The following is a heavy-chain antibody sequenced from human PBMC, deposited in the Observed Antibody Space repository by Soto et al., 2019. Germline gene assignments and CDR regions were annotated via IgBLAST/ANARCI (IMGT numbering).Heavy chain of an antibody. V-gene: IGHV3-11*01. CDR2: ISDTGRTI. J-gene: IGHJ5*02. Sequence: GGSLRLSCVGSGVDFRGSYMNWIRQAPGKGLEWISYISDTGRTIHYADSVKGRFVISRDNSRDSLYLQMNDLRADDTAIYYCAGFKEGKIVGLRWLDPWGQGTRVTVSS. CDR3: AGFKEGKIVGLRWLDP. CDR1: GVDFRGSY. D-gene: IGHD3-16*02.